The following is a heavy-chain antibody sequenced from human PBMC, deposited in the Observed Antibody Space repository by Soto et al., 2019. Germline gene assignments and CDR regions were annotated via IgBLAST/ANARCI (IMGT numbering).Heavy chain of an antibody. CDR2: INSDGSST. J-gene: IGHJ3*02. V-gene: IGHV3-74*01. CDR1: GFTFSSYW. D-gene: IGHD3-10*01. Sequence: EVQLVESGGGLVQPGGSLRLSCAASGFTFSSYWMHWVRQAPGKGLVWVSRINSDGSSTSYADSVKGRFTISRDNAKNTLYLQMNSLRAEDTAVYYCASGFLWHEAYGAFDIWGQGTMVTVSS. CDR3: ASGFLWHEAYGAFDI.